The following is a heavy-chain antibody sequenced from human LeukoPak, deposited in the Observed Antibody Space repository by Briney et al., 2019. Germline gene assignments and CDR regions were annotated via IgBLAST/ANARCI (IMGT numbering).Heavy chain of an antibody. CDR3: ARCGYSYGTGYYFDY. Sequence: SETLSLTCTVSGGSISSYCWSWIRQPPGKGLEWIGYIYYTGSTYYSPSLKSRVTISVDTSKNQFSLKLNSVTAADTAVYYCARCGYSYGTGYYFDYWGQGTLVTVSS. J-gene: IGHJ4*02. V-gene: IGHV4-59*01. CDR2: IYYTGST. D-gene: IGHD5-18*01. CDR1: GGSISSYC.